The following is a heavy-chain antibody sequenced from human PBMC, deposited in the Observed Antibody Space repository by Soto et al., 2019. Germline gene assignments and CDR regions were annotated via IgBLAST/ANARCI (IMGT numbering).Heavy chain of an antibody. CDR1: GGSIRSSSFY. J-gene: IGHJ4*02. Sequence: SETLSLTCTVSGGSIRSSSFYWGWIRQPPGRGLEWIGGFYYSGSTYYNPSLKSRVTISVDTSTNQFSLNLSSVTAADTAVYYCARRFYDGNEGFNYWGQGTLVTVSS. D-gene: IGHD5-12*01. CDR2: FYYSGST. CDR3: ARRFYDGNEGFNY. V-gene: IGHV4-39*01.